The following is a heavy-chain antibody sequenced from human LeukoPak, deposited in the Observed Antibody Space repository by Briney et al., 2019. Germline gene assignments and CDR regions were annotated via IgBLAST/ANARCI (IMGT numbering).Heavy chain of an antibody. J-gene: IGHJ2*01. Sequence: GGSLRLSCAASGFTFSSYSMHWVRQAPGKGLEWVSYISDSSSTKYYADSVKGRFTISRDNAKNSLYLQMNSLRAEDTAVYYCARDPYYCDSSGLDWYFDLWGRGTLVTVPS. D-gene: IGHD3-22*01. CDR1: GFTFSSYS. CDR3: ARDPYYCDSSGLDWYFDL. V-gene: IGHV3-48*04. CDR2: ISDSSSTK.